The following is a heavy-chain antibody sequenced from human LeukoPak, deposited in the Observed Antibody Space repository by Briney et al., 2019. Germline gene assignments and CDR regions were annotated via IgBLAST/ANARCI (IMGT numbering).Heavy chain of an antibody. CDR2: INPNSGGT. J-gene: IGHJ4*02. D-gene: IGHD1-14*01. CDR1: GYTFTGYY. V-gene: IGHV1-2*02. Sequence: ASVKVSCKASGYTFTGYYMHWVRQAPGQGLEWMGWINPNSGGTNYAQKFQGRVTMTRDTSTSTAYMELSRPRSDDTAVYYCARVRAEPKYYFDYWGQGTLVTVSS. CDR3: ARVRAEPKYYFDY.